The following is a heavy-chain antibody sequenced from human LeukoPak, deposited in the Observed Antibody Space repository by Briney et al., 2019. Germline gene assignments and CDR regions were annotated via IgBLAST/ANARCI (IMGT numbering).Heavy chain of an antibody. V-gene: IGHV1-2*06. CDR2: IDPYAGGA. D-gene: IGHD1-26*01. CDR3: AGGGGSYGDV. CDR1: GYTFTGYY. J-gene: IGHJ3*01. Sequence: ASVKVSCKASGYTFTGYYMHWVRQAPGHGLEWMGRIDPYAGGANYEQKFQGRVTVTRDTSVSTDYMELSSLTSDDTAVYYCAGGGGSYGDVWGQGTMVTISS.